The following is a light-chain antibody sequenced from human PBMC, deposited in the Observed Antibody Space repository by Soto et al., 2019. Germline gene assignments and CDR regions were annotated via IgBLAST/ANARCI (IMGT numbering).Light chain of an antibody. CDR1: QDIINY. J-gene: IGKJ1*01. CDR3: QQYHALPRT. V-gene: IGKV1-33*01. Sequence: DIQMTQSPSSLSASVGDRATITCQASQDIINYVNWYQQKPGKAPKLLIYTASNLESGVPSRFSGRGSGTDFTLAIDGLQPEDFATYYCQQYHALPRTFGQGIRVEI. CDR2: TAS.